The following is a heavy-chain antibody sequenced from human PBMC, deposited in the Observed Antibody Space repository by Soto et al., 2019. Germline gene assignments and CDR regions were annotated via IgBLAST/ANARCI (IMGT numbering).Heavy chain of an antibody. CDR1: GGSISSYY. J-gene: IGHJ4*02. V-gene: IGHV4-59*08. CDR3: ARQPGISGLRGWAFDY. CDR2: IYYSGGT. Sequence: SETLSLTCTVSGGSISSYYWTWIRQPPGKRLEWIGYIYYSGGTNYNPSLKSRVTISVDTSENQFSLKLSSVTAADTAVYYCARQPGISGLRGWAFDYWGQGTVVTVSS. D-gene: IGHD4-17*01.